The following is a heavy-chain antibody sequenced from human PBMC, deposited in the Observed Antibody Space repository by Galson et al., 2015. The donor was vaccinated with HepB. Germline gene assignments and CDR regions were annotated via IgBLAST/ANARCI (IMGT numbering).Heavy chain of an antibody. Sequence: SLRLSCAGSEFIFSDFTMNWVRQAPGKGLEWASSISSSGYYTDYADSVKGRFTISRDNAKNSLFLQMNSLRADDTAVYYCARVLSTSWASGFDYWGQGTLVTVS. D-gene: IGHD2-2*01. CDR3: ARVLSTSWASGFDY. V-gene: IGHV3-21*01. CDR1: EFIFSDFT. CDR2: ISSSGYYT. J-gene: IGHJ4*02.